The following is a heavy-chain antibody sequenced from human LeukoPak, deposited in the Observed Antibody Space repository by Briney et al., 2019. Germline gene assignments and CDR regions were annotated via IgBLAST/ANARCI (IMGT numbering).Heavy chain of an antibody. J-gene: IGHJ4*02. V-gene: IGHV4-59*01. CDR1: GGSISNYY. D-gene: IGHD3-22*01. CDR3: ARYYDSSGYPVFDY. Sequence: PPETLSLTCIVSGGSISNYYWSWIRQSPGTGLEWIGFIYYSGTTNYNPSLKSRVTISVDTSKNQFSLKLSSVTAADTAVYYCARYYDSSGYPVFDYWGQGTLVTVSS. CDR2: IYYSGTT.